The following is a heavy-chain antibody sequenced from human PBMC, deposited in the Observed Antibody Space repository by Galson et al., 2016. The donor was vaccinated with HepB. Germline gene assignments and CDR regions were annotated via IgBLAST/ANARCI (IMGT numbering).Heavy chain of an antibody. CDR2: IYYNGSP. D-gene: IGHD2-15*01. CDR1: GDSISLYS. Sequence: SETLSLTCNVSGDSISLYSWSWIRQPPGKGLEWIGSIYYNGSPFYNPSLKSRLTVSVDTSKNQFSLRLTSVTAADTAVYYCARQRHTSASKFFDYWGQGILVTVSS. CDR3: ARQRHTSASKFFDY. J-gene: IGHJ4*02. V-gene: IGHV4-39*01.